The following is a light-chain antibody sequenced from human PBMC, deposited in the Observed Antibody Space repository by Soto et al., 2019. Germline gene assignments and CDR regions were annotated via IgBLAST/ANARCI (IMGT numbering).Light chain of an antibody. CDR3: QQYHTYWT. CDR1: QSISNW. J-gene: IGKJ1*01. CDR2: KTS. V-gene: IGKV1-5*03. Sequence: DIQMTQSPSTLSASVGDRVTITCRASQSISNWLAWYQQKPGKVPKLLIYKTSSLESGVPSRFSGSGSGTELTLTISSLQHDDFATYYCQQYHTYWTFGQGTKVEVK.